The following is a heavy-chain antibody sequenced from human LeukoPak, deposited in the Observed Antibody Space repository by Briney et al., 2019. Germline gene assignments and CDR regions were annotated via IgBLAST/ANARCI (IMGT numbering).Heavy chain of an antibody. CDR3: ARDREYYHDSSGYYSYNWFDP. V-gene: IGHV1-69*13. J-gene: IGHJ5*02. CDR1: GYTFTGYY. Sequence: SVKVSCKASGYTFTGYYMHWVRQAPGQGLEWMGWIIPIFGTANYAQKFQGRVTITADESTSTAYMELSSLRSEDTAVYYCARDREYYHDSSGYYSYNWFDPWGQGTLVTVSS. CDR2: IIPIFGTA. D-gene: IGHD3-22*01.